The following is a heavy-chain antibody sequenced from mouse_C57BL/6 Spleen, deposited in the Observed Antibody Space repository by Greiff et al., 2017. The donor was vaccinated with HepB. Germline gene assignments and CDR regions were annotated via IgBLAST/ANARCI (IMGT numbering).Heavy chain of an antibody. CDR1: GYTFTDYN. J-gene: IGHJ2*01. Sequence: VQLKQSGPELVKPGASVKMSCKASGYTFTDYNMHWVKQSHGKSLEWIGYINPNNGGTSYNQKFKGKATLTVNKSSSTAYMELRSLTSEDSAVYYCARLIYYGNLDYWGQGTTLTVSS. CDR2: INPNNGGT. D-gene: IGHD2-1*01. V-gene: IGHV1-22*01. CDR3: ARLIYYGNLDY.